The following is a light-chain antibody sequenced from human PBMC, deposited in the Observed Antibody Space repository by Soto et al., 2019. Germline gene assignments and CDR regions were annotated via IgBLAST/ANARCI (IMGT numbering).Light chain of an antibody. CDR2: RNS. Sequence: SYELTQPLSVSVALGQTARITCGGNNIGNKNVHWYQQKPGQAPVLVIYRNSNRPSGIPERFSGSNSGNTATLTISRAQAGDEADYYCQVWDSSTVFGTGTKVTVL. J-gene: IGLJ1*01. CDR1: NIGNKN. V-gene: IGLV3-9*01. CDR3: QVWDSSTV.